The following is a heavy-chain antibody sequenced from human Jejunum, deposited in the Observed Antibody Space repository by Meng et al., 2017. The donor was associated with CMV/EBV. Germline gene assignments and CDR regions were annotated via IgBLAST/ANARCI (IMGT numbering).Heavy chain of an antibody. CDR1: GLTVSRNY. V-gene: IGHV3-66*01. J-gene: IGHJ4*02. Sequence: VQRVGAGGDFVEPGASLILSCAASGLTVSRNYMSWLRQAPGKGLEWVSILYSSGITYYADSVKGRFTISRDNSKNTLYFQMNTLRAEDTAVYYCARWSGTYYDYWGQGTLVTVSS. CDR2: LYSSGIT. D-gene: IGHD1-26*01. CDR3: ARWSGTYYDY.